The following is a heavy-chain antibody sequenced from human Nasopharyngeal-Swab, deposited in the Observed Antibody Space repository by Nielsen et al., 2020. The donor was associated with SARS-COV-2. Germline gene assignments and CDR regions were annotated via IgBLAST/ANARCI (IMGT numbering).Heavy chain of an antibody. CDR1: GGSVSSGSYY. CDR3: ARYYYDSSGYYYGFGY. D-gene: IGHD3-22*01. V-gene: IGHV4-61*01. J-gene: IGHJ4*02. Sequence: SETLSLTCTVSGGSVSSGSYYWSWIRQPPGKGREWIGYIYYSGSTNYNPSLKSRATISVDTSKNQFSLKLSSVTAADTAVYYCARYYYDSSGYYYGFGYWGQGTLVTVSS. CDR2: IYYSGST.